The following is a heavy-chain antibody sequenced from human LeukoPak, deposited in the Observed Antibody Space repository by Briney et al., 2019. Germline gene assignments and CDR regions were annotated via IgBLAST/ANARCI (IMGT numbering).Heavy chain of an antibody. V-gene: IGHV4-59*01. CDR1: GGSISSYY. CDR3: ARRGPGLGYYDSSFDY. J-gene: IGHJ4*02. Sequence: SETLSLTCTVSGGSISSYYWSWIRQPPGKGLEWIGYIYYSGSTNYNPSLKSRVIISVDTSKNQFSLKLSSVTAADTAVYYCARRGPGLGYYDSSFDYWGQGTLVTVSS. CDR2: IYYSGST. D-gene: IGHD3-22*01.